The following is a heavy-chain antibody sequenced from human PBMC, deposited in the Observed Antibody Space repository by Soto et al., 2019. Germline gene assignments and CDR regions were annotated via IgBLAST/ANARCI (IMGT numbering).Heavy chain of an antibody. CDR2: IVVGSGNT. CDR3: AADQGSRYSGSYLTDHYYYYMDV. Sequence: ASVKVSCKASGFTFTSSAVQWVRQARGQRLEWIGWIVVGSGNTNYAQKFQERVTITRDMSTSTAYMELSSLRSEDTAVYYCAADQGSRYSGSYLTDHYYYYMDVWGKGTTVTVSS. CDR1: GFTFTSSA. D-gene: IGHD1-26*01. V-gene: IGHV1-58*01. J-gene: IGHJ6*03.